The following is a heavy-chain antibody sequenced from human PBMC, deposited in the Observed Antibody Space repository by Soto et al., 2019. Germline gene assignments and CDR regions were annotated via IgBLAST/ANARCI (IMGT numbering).Heavy chain of an antibody. CDR2: IKEDGSEK. J-gene: IGHJ4*02. Sequence: DVQLVESGGGLVQPGVALRLSCAASGITFINYWITWVRQVPGKGLEWVANIKEDGSEKYFVDSVKGRFTISRDNARNSLYRQRNSLRAEDTAMYYCVCDGGGYSYGYYFDYWGQGALVSVSS. V-gene: IGHV3-7*05. D-gene: IGHD5-18*01. CDR3: VCDGGGYSYGYYFDY. CDR1: GITFINYW.